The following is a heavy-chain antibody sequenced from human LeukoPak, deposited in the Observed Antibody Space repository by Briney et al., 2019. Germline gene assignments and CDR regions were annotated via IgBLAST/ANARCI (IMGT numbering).Heavy chain of an antibody. J-gene: IGHJ3*02. CDR3: ARTPTTVTPGAFDI. D-gene: IGHD4-17*01. Sequence: GGSLRLSCAASGFTFDDYGMNWVRQAPGKGLEWVSGINWNGGSTGYADSVKGRFTISRDNAKNSLYLQMNSLRAEDTAVYYCARTPTTVTPGAFDIWGQGTMVTVSS. CDR2: INWNGGST. V-gene: IGHV3-20*04. CDR1: GFTFDDYG.